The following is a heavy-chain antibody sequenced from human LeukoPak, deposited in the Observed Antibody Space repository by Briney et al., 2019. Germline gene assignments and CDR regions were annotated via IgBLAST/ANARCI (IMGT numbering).Heavy chain of an antibody. CDR2: INPNSGGT. J-gene: IGHJ6*04. CDR3: ARAHYASSNIKVPFDV. CDR1: GYTFTGYY. D-gene: IGHD3-22*01. Sequence: ASVKVSCKASGYTFTGYYMHWVRQAPGQGLEWMGWINPNSGGTNYAQKFQGWVTMTRDTSISTVYMELSSLRSDDTAVYYCARAHYASSNIKVPFDVWGKGTTVTVSS. V-gene: IGHV1-2*04.